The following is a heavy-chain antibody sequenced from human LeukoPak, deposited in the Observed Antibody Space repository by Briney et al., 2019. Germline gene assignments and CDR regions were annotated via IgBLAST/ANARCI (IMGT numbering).Heavy chain of an antibody. CDR1: GFTFSSYG. CDR3: ARVDSEYYYDSSGYYSDY. V-gene: IGHV3-30*02. D-gene: IGHD3-22*01. CDR2: IRYDGSNK. J-gene: IGHJ4*02. Sequence: GGSLRLSCAASGFTFSSYGMHWVRQAPGEGVEWGAFIRYDGSNKYYADSVKGRFTISRDNSKNTLYLQMSSLRPEDTAVYYCARVDSEYYYDSSGYYSDYWGQGTLVTVSS.